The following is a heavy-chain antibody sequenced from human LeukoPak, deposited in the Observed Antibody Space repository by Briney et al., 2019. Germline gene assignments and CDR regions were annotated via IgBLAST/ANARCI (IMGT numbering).Heavy chain of an antibody. V-gene: IGHV1-69-2*01. CDR1: GYTFTDYY. Sequence: ASVKVSCKVSGYTFTDYYMHWVQQAPGKGREWMGLVDPEDGETIYADKFQGRVTITAHTSTDTAYMELSTLRSEDTAVYYCATDRSDGSGSYYSFDYWGQGTLVTVSS. D-gene: IGHD3-10*01. CDR3: ATDRSDGSGSYYSFDY. J-gene: IGHJ4*02. CDR2: VDPEDGET.